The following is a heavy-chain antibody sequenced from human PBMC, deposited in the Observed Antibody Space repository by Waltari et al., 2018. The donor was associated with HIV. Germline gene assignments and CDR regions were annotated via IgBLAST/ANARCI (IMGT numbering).Heavy chain of an antibody. CDR2: ISWNDHK. CDR3: AHRDRDYDLRGGVNGFGF. D-gene: IGHD3-3*01. V-gene: IGHV2-5*01. CDR1: GFSLSTSGVG. Sequence: QITLKESSPTLVKPTQTLTLTCTFSGFSLSTSGVGVAWIRQPPGKALEWLGMISWNDHKGYSPSLKNRLSITKDTSKDQVVLTMTNMDPVDTATYFCAHRDRDYDLRGGVNGFGFWGQGTMVTVSS. J-gene: IGHJ3*01.